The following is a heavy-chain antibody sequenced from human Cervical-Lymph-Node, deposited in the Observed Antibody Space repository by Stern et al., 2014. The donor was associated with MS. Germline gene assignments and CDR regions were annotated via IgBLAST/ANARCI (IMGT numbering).Heavy chain of an antibody. Sequence: VQLEESGSGLVKPSQTLSLTCAVSGGSISSGGYSWSWIRQPPGKGLEWIGYVYHSGSTYSHPSLKSRVTISVDRSKNQFSLKLSSVTAADTAVYYCARSSTVTPNAFDIWGQGTMVTVSS. CDR3: ARSSTVTPNAFDI. CDR1: GGSISSGGYS. CDR2: VYHSGST. V-gene: IGHV4-30-2*01. J-gene: IGHJ3*02. D-gene: IGHD4-17*01.